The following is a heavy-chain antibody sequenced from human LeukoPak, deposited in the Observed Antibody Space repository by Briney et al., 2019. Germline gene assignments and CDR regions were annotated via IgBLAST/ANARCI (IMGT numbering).Heavy chain of an antibody. CDR3: AKIWEIQLGNDAFDI. CDR2: INNDGSST. CDR1: GFTFSSYW. V-gene: IGHV3-74*01. D-gene: IGHD5-18*01. J-gene: IGHJ3*02. Sequence: GGSLRLSCAASGFTFSSYWMHWVRQAPGKGLVWVSRINNDGSSTTYADPVKGRFTISRDNAKNTLYLQMNSLRAEDTAVYYCAKIWEIQLGNDAFDIWGQGTMVTVSS.